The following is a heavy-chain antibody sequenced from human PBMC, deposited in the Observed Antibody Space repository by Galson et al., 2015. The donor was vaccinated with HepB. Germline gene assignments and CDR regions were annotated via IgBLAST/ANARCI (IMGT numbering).Heavy chain of an antibody. Sequence: SVRLSCAASGFPFSSYGMHWVRQAPGKGLEWVAVIWYDGTNKYYADSVKGRFTASRDNSMNTVSLQMNSLRAEDTAVYYFAGKGTNYHMDVWGKGTTVTVSS. V-gene: IGHV3-33*01. CDR2: IWYDGTNK. CDR1: GFPFSSYG. J-gene: IGHJ6*03. CDR3: AGKGTNYHMDV. D-gene: IGHD2-8*01.